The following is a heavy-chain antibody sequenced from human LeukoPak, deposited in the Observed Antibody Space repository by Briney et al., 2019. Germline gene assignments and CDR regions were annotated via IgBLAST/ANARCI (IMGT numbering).Heavy chain of an antibody. CDR2: IIPIFGTA. CDR3: ARDKSDSGYDWVLDY. D-gene: IGHD5-12*01. CDR1: GGTFSSYA. J-gene: IGHJ4*02. V-gene: IGHV1-69*06. Sequence: SVKVSCKASGGTFSSYAISWVRQAPGQGLEWMGGIIPIFGTANYAQKFQGRVTITADKSTSTAYMELSSLRSEDTAVYYCARDKSDSGYDWVLDYWGQGTLVTVSS.